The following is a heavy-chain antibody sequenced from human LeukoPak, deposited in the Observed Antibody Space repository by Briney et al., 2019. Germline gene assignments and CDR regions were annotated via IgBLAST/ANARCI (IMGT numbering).Heavy chain of an antibody. J-gene: IGHJ6*03. D-gene: IGHD4-17*01. CDR3: ARGGDYFESHYYYYMDV. CDR1: GYTFTGYY. CDR2: INPNSGGT. Sequence: ASVKVSFKSSGYTFTGYYMHCVRQAPGQPLEWVGGINPNSGGTNYAQKLQGRVTMTTDTSTSTAYMELRSLRSDDTAVYYCARGGDYFESHYYYYMDVWGKGTTVTVSS. V-gene: IGHV1-2*02.